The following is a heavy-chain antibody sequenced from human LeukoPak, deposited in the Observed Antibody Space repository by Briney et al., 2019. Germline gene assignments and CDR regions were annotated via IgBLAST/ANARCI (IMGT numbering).Heavy chain of an antibody. J-gene: IGHJ4*02. D-gene: IGHD3-16*01. CDR1: GYTFTSYD. V-gene: IGHV1-8*03. CDR2: MNPNSGNT. CDR3: ARAWGMGFDY. Sequence: ASVKVSCKASGYTFTSYDINWVRQAPGRGLEWMGWMNPNSGNTGYAQKFQGRVTITRNTSISTAYMELSSLRSEDTAVYYCARAWGMGFDYWGQGTLVTVSS.